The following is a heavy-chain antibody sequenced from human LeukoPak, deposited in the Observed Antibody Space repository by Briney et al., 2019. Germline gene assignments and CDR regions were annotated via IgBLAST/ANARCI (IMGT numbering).Heavy chain of an antibody. D-gene: IGHD2-21*02. J-gene: IGHJ4*02. Sequence: SETLSLTCTVSGGSISSYYWSWIRQPPGKGLEWIGYIYYSGSTNYNPSLKSRVTISVDTSKNQFSLKLSSVTAADTAVYYCARCPYCGGDIDGLPDYWGQGTLVTVSS. CDR2: IYYSGST. V-gene: IGHV4-59*08. CDR3: ARCPYCGGDIDGLPDY. CDR1: GGSISSYY.